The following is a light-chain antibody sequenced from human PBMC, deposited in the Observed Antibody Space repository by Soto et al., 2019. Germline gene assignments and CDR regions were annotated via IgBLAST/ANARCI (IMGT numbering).Light chain of an antibody. J-gene: IGKJ1*01. Sequence: DVQMTQSPSSLSASVGDRVTITCRASQSISSCLNWYQQKPGKAPKLLIYGASNLQSGVPSRFSCSESGTDFIRTISSLQPEDFATYICQQIYVAPVTFGQGTKVEVK. CDR1: QSISSC. CDR2: GAS. CDR3: QQIYVAPVT. V-gene: IGKV1-39*01.